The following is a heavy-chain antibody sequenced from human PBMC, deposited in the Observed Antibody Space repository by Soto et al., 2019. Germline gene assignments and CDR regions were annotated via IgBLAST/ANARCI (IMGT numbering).Heavy chain of an antibody. CDR2: INHSGST. J-gene: IGHJ4*02. D-gene: IGHD4-17*01. CDR3: ARGPSYSDSYFDH. CDR1: GGSFSGYY. Sequence: PSETLSLTCAVYGGSFSGYYWSWIRQPPGKVLEWIGEINHSGSTNYYPSLKSRFTISRDNSKNTVYLQMNSLRLEDTAVYYCARGPSYSDSYFDHWGQGTLVTVSS. V-gene: IGHV4-34*01.